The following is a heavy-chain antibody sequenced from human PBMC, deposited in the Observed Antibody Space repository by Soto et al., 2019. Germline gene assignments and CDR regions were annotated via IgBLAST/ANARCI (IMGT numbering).Heavy chain of an antibody. V-gene: IGHV1-46*01. CDR2: IDPNGGDT. J-gene: IGHJ5*01. D-gene: IGHD1-26*01. CDR1: EYTFTSYL. CDR3: AKDGYLSMAGSLRTEYTWFDS. Sequence: LVQSGSQVQKPGASVKVSCRTSEYTFTSYLLHWVRQAPGQGLEWMGVIDPNGGDTNNAQIFNGRVAMTRDTCSKTAYLELIGLTSGDTAVYFCAKDGYLSMAGSLRTEYTWFDSWGQGTLVIVSS.